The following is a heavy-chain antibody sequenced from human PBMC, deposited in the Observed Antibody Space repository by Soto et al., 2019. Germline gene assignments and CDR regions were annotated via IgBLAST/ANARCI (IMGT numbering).Heavy chain of an antibody. J-gene: IGHJ3*01. D-gene: IGHD1-26*01. CDR2: ISSSGTNI. CDR3: VRGDRGAFDL. Sequence: GGSLRLSCAASGFTFSDYFMTWIRQAPGKGLEWVSYISSSGTNIFYADSVKGRFTISRDNAKNSLYLQMDSLRAEDTAVYYCVRGDRGAFDLWGQGTVVTVSS. CDR1: GFTFSDYF. V-gene: IGHV3-11*04.